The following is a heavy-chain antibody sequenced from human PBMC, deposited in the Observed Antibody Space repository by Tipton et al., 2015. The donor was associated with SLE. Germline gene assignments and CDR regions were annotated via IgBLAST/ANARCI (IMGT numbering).Heavy chain of an antibody. V-gene: IGHV3-11*04. Sequence: LSLTCAVYGGSFSGYYWSWVRQAPGKGLEWVSYISSSGSTLYYADSVKGRFTISRDNAKNSLYLQMNSLRAEDTAVYYCAKDQHSSSWYNYYMDVWGKGTTVTVSS. D-gene: IGHD6-13*01. CDR1: GGSFSGYY. CDR3: AKDQHSSSWYNYYMDV. CDR2: ISSSGSTL. J-gene: IGHJ6*03.